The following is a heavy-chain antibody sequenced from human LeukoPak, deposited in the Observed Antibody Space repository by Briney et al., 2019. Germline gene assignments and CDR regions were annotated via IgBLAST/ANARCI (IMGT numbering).Heavy chain of an antibody. CDR2: INHSGST. CDR3: AREMSAAGVYYFDY. CDR1: GGSFSGYY. D-gene: IGHD6-19*01. J-gene: IGHJ4*02. V-gene: IGHV4-34*01. Sequence: MTSETLSLTCAVYGGSFSGYYWSWIRQPPGKGLEWIGEINHSGSTNYNPSLKSRVTISVDTSKNQFSLKLSSVTAADTAVYYCAREMSAAGVYYFDYWGQGTLVTVSS.